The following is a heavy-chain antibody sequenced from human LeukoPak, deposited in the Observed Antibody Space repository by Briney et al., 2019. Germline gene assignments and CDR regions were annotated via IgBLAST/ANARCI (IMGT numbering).Heavy chain of an antibody. CDR3: AKSRSSSSSHFDY. CDR1: GFTFSSYS. Sequence: GGSLRLSCAASGFTFSSYSMNWVRQAPGKGLEWVSYISSSSSTIYYADSVKGRFTISRDNAKNTLYLQMNSLSAEDTAVYYCAKSRSSSSSHFDYWGQGTLVTVSS. J-gene: IGHJ4*02. CDR2: ISSSSSTI. D-gene: IGHD2-2*01. V-gene: IGHV3-48*01.